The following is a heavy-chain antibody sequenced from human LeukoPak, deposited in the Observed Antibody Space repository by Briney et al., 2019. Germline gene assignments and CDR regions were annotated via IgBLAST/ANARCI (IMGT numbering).Heavy chain of an antibody. J-gene: IGHJ4*02. CDR1: GFSFSSNG. CDR3: AKDHDYYDSRGLDY. Sequence: PGGSLRLSCAASGFSFSSNGMQWVRQAPGKGLEWVAVIWHDGSNKRYADFLKGRFSISRDNSKNTLYLQMSSLRAEDTAVYYCAKDHDYYDSRGLDYWGQGTLVTVSS. CDR2: IWHDGSNK. V-gene: IGHV3-30*02. D-gene: IGHD3-22*01.